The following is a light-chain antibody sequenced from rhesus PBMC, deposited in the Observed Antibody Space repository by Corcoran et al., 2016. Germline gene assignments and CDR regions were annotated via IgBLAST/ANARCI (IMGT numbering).Light chain of an antibody. J-gene: IGKJ2*01. CDR2: KES. CDR1: QSISSW. V-gene: IGKV1-22*01. Sequence: DIQMTQSPSSRSASVGDTVTITCRASQSISSWLDWYQQKPGKAPKLLIYKESSLQSGVPSRFRVSGSWTDFTLTISCLQPEDFATYYCLPYSSSPYSFGQGTKVEIK. CDR3: LPYSSSPYS.